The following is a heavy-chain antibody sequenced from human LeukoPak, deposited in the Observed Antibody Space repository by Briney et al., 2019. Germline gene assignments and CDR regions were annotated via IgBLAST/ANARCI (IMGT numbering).Heavy chain of an antibody. CDR3: ARLVVDAGGSLMEMDV. CDR1: GYSFTSYW. Sequence: GESLKISCKGSGYSFTSYWIGWVRQMPGKGLEWMGIIYPGDSDTRYSPSFQGQVTISADKSISTAYLQWSSLKASDTAMYYCARLVVDAGGSLMEMDVWGKGTKVTVSS. CDR2: IYPGDSDT. J-gene: IGHJ6*04. V-gene: IGHV5-51*01. D-gene: IGHD2-15*01.